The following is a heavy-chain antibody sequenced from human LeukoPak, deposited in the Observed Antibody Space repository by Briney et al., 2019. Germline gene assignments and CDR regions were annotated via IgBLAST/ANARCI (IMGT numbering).Heavy chain of an antibody. CDR3: ARASTLYDFLDY. Sequence: KPSETLSLTCAVSGYSISSGYYWGWIRQPPGKGLERIGSIYHSGSTYYNPSLKSRVTISVDTSKNQFSLKLSSVTAADTAVYYCARASTLYDFLDYWGQGTLVTVSS. D-gene: IGHD3-3*01. J-gene: IGHJ4*02. CDR1: GYSISSGYY. V-gene: IGHV4-38-2*01. CDR2: IYHSGST.